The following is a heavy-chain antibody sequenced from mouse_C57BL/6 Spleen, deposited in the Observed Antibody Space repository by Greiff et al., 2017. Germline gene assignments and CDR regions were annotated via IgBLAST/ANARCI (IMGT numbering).Heavy chain of an antibody. D-gene: IGHD2-2*01. J-gene: IGHJ3*01. CDR1: GFSLTSYG. CDR2: IWGVGST. V-gene: IGHV2-6*01. CDR3: ARSYGYDDGWFAY. Sequence: VNLVESGPGLVAPSQSLSITCTVSGFSLTSYGVDWVRQSPGKGLEWLGVIWGVGSTNYNSALKSRLSISKDNSKSQVFLKMNSLQTDDTAMYYCARSYGYDDGWFAYWGQGTLVTVSA.